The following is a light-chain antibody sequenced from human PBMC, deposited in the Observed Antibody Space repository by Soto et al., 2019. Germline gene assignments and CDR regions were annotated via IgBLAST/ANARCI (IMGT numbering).Light chain of an antibody. CDR1: QRISND. CDR3: QQYSKWPLT. CDR2: GAS. V-gene: IGKV3D-15*01. Sequence: EVLMTQSPATLSGSPGERVILSCRASQRISNDLAWYQQKRGQAPRFLIYGASSRATGIPDRFSGSGSGTEFILTISSLQSEDFAVYYCQQYSKWPLTFGGGTKVDIK. J-gene: IGKJ4*01.